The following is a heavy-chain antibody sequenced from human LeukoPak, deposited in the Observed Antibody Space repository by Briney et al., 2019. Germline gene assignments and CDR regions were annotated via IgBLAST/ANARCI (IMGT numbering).Heavy chain of an antibody. CDR3: ARAIQSGGYFDY. CDR1: GYSISSGYY. J-gene: IGHJ4*02. CDR2: IYHSGNT. D-gene: IGHD5-18*01. V-gene: IGHV4-38-2*01. Sequence: PSGTLSLTCAVSGYSISSGYYWGWIRRPPGKGLERIGSIYHSGNTYYNPSLTSRVTISVDTSKNQFSLKLNSVTAADTAVYYCARAIQSGGYFDYWGQGILVTVSS.